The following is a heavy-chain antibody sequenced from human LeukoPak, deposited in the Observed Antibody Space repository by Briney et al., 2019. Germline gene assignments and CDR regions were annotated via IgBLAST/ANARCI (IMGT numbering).Heavy chain of an antibody. V-gene: IGHV1-18*01. CDR1: GYTFTSYG. CDR2: ISAYNGNT. J-gene: IGHJ5*02. D-gene: IGHD3-10*01. CDR3: ARDQATMVRGVKFSWFDP. Sequence: ASVKVSCKASGYTFTSYGISWVRQAPGQGLEWMGWISAYNGNTNYAQKLQGRVTMTTDTSTSTAYMELRSLRSDDTAVYYCARDQATMVRGVKFSWFDPWGQGTLVTVSS.